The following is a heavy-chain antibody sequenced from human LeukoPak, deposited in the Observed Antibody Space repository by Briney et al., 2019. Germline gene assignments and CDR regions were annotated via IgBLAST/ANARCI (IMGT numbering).Heavy chain of an antibody. CDR3: ARSIVVVPAAMEGEFDY. CDR2: INAGNGNT. J-gene: IGHJ4*02. D-gene: IGHD2-2*01. CDR1: GYTFTSYA. V-gene: IGHV1-3*01. Sequence: ASVKVSRKASGYTFTSYAMHWVRQAPGQRLEWMGWINAGNGNTKYSQKFQGRVTITRDTSASTAYMELSSLRSEDTAVYYCARSIVVVPAAMEGEFDYWGQGTLVTVSS.